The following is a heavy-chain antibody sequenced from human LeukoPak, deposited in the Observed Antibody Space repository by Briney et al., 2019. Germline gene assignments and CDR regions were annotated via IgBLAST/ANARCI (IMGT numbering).Heavy chain of an antibody. D-gene: IGHD6-19*01. Sequence: TSETLSLTCAVYGGSFSGYYWSWIRQPPGKGLEWIGEINHSGSTNYNPSLKSRVTISVDTSKNQFSLKLSSVTAADTAVYYCARVRSPHSSGRGPISDYWGQGTLVTVSS. CDR2: INHSGST. CDR3: ARVRSPHSSGRGPISDY. CDR1: GGSFSGYY. J-gene: IGHJ4*02. V-gene: IGHV4-34*01.